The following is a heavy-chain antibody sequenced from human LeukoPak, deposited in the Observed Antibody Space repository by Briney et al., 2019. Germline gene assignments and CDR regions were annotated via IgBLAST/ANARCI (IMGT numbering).Heavy chain of an antibody. CDR3: ARGNLWDYRRYYYYMDV. Sequence: SETLSLTCTVSGYSISTSYYWGWIRQPPGKGLEWIGEINHSGSTNYNPSLKSRVTISVDTSKNQFSLKLSSVTAADTAVYYCARGNLWDYRRYYYYMDVWGKGTTGTVSS. CDR1: GYSISTSYY. D-gene: IGHD4-11*01. V-gene: IGHV4-38-2*02. J-gene: IGHJ6*03. CDR2: INHSGST.